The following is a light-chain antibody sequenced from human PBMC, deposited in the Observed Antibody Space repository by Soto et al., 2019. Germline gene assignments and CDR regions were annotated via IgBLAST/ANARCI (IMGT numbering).Light chain of an antibody. CDR1: NIGSKS. V-gene: IGLV3-21*04. J-gene: IGLJ2*01. Sequence: SYELTQPPSVSVAPGKTARITCGGNNIGSKSVHWYQQKPGQAPVLVIYYDNDRPSGIPERFSGSNSGNTATLTISRVEAGDEADYYCQVWDSSSEHVVFGGGTKLTV. CDR2: YDN. CDR3: QVWDSSSEHVV.